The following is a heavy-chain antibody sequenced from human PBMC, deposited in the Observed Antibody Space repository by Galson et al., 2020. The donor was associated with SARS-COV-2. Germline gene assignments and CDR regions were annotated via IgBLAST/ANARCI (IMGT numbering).Heavy chain of an antibody. CDR1: GFALSSQI. CDR3: TTVPRGYSYGHDR. Sequence: NSGGSLRLSCVASGFALSSQIMTWVRQAPGKGPEWVSTITPSSTYLYYSDSVRGRFTVSRDNTRNSLYLQMDSLRADDTAIYYCTTVPRGYSYGHDRWGQGTLVTVSS. D-gene: IGHD2-2*03. CDR2: ITPSSTYL. J-gene: IGHJ5*02. V-gene: IGHV3-21*01.